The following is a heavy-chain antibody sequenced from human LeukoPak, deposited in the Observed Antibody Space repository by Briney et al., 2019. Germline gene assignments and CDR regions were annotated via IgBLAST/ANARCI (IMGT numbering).Heavy chain of an antibody. D-gene: IGHD3-3*01. CDR2: VNPNSGNT. V-gene: IGHV1-8*03. Sequence: ASVKVSCKASGYTFTSYDINWVRQATGQGFEWMGWVNPNSGNTGYAQKFQGRVTITRNTSISTAYMELSSLRSEDTAVYYCARGSRYDFWSGAVDYWGQGTLVTVSS. CDR3: ARGSRYDFWSGAVDY. CDR1: GYTFTSYD. J-gene: IGHJ4*02.